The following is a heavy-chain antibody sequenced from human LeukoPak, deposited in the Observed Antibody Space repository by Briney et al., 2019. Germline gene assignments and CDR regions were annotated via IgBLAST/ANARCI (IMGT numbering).Heavy chain of an antibody. CDR2: IYYSGST. V-gene: IGHV4-39*01. CDR3: ATQYYYDSSGYFDY. D-gene: IGHD3-22*01. Sequence: SETLSLTCTVSGGSISSSSYYWGWIRQPPGKGLEWIGSIYYSGSTYYNPSLKSRVTISVDTSKNQFSLKLSSVTAADTAAYYCATQYYYDSSGYFDYWGQGTLVTVSS. J-gene: IGHJ4*02. CDR1: GGSISSSSYY.